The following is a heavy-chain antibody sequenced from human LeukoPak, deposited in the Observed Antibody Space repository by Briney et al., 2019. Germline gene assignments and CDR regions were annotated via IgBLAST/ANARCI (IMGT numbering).Heavy chain of an antibody. D-gene: IGHD2-15*01. V-gene: IGHV3-74*01. CDR1: GFTFSSYW. CDR3: ASTPYCSGGSCYFYYGMDV. CDR2: INSDGSST. J-gene: IGHJ6*02. Sequence: GGSLRLSCAASGFTFSSYWMHWVRQAPGKGLVWVSRINSDGSSTSYADSVKGRFTISRDNAKNSLYLQMNSLRAEDTAVYYCASTPYCSGGSCYFYYGMDVWGQGTTVTVSS.